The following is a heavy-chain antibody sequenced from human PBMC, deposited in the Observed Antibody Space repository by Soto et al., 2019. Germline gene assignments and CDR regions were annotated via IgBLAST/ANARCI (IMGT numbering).Heavy chain of an antibody. Sequence: GESLKISCKGSGDSFNNYWISWMRQMPGKGLEWMGRIDPSDSYRTYNPAFQGHVTISVNKSISTAYVQWTRLEASDTAMYYCARHGPRVYYDNSDYYYYGMDVWGQGTTVTVSS. CDR3: ARHGPRVYYDNSDYYYYGMDV. CDR1: GDSFNNYW. D-gene: IGHD3-22*01. V-gene: IGHV5-10-1*01. CDR2: IDPSDSYR. J-gene: IGHJ6*02.